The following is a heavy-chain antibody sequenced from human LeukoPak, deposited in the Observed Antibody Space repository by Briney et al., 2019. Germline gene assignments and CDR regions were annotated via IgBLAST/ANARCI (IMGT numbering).Heavy chain of an antibody. J-gene: IGHJ4*02. Sequence: GRSLRLSCAASGFTFSSYGMHWVRRAPGKGLEWVAVISSDGSNKYYADSVKGRFTISRDNSKNTLYLQVNSLRAEDTAVYYCAKADFDYWGQGTLVTVSS. CDR1: GFTFSSYG. V-gene: IGHV3-30*18. CDR3: AKADFDY. CDR2: ISSDGSNK.